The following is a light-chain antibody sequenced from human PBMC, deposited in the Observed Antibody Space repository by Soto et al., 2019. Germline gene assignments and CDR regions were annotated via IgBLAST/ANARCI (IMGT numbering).Light chain of an antibody. Sequence: EVVLTQSPGTLSLSPGERATLSCRASQPIDRKFLAWYQQKPGQAPRLLIHGVSTRATDVPDRFSGSGSERDFSLTISSLEPEDFAVYFCQRFDASLFTFGGGTKVEIK. V-gene: IGKV3-20*01. J-gene: IGKJ4*01. CDR3: QRFDASLFT. CDR2: GVS. CDR1: QPIDRKF.